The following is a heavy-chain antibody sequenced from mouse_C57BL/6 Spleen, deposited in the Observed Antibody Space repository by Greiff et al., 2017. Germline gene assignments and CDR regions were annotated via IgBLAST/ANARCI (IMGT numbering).Heavy chain of an antibody. CDR1: GYSFTSYY. CDR3: ARWDTTVVESYFDY. V-gene: IGHV1-66*01. CDR2: IYPGSGNT. J-gene: IGHJ2*01. D-gene: IGHD1-1*01. Sequence: QVQLQQSGPELVKPGASVKISCKASGYSFTSYYIHWVKQRPGQGLEWIGWIYPGSGNTKYNEKFKGKATLTADTSASTAYMQLSSLTSEDSAVYYCARWDTTVVESYFDYWGQGTTLTVSS.